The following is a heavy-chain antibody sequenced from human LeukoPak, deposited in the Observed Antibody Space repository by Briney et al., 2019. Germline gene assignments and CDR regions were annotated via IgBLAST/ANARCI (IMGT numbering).Heavy chain of an antibody. CDR3: AKSYSSGWYYFDY. V-gene: IGHV3-30*18. D-gene: IGHD6-19*01. CDR2: ISYDGSNK. J-gene: IGHJ4*02. Sequence: GGSLRLSCAASGFTFSSYGMHWVRQAPGKGLEWVAVISYDGSNKYYADSVKGRFTISRDNSKNTLYLQMNSLRAEDTAVYYCAKSYSSGWYYFDYWGQGTLVTVSS. CDR1: GFTFSSYG.